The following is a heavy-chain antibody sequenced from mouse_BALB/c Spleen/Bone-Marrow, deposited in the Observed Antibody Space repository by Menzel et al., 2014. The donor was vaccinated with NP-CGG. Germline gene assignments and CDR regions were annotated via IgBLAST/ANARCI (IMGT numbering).Heavy chain of an antibody. CDR1: GFSLTGYN. CDR2: IWGYGST. CDR3: ATDWFAY. J-gene: IGHJ3*01. Sequence: QVQLKESGPGLVAPSQSLSITCTVSGFSLTGYNVNWVRQPPGKGLEWLGMIWGYGSTDYNSVLKSRLSINKDNSKSQVFLKMNSLQTDDTARYYCATDWFAYWGQGTLVTVSA. V-gene: IGHV2-6-7*01.